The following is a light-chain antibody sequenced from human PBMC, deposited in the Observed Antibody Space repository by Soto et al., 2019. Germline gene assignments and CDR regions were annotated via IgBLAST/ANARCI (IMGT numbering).Light chain of an antibody. CDR2: EVS. V-gene: IGLV2-14*01. J-gene: IGLJ3*02. CDR1: SSDVGGYNY. Sequence: QSALTQPASVSGSPGQSITISCTGTSSDVGGYNYVSWYQQHPGKAPKLMIYEVSNRPSGVSNRFSGSKSGNTASLTISGLQAEVESDYYCSSYTSSSTQVFGGGTKVTVL. CDR3: SSYTSSSTQV.